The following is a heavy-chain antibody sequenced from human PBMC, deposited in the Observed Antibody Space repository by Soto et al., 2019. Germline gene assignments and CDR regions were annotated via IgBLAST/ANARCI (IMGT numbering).Heavy chain of an antibody. V-gene: IGHV1-69*13. D-gene: IGHD1-20*01. Sequence: SVKVSCKASGGTFSGYAINWVRQAPGQGLEWMGGIIPLLGITDYGQKFQGRITIAADESTGTACMDLRGLRSEDTAVYYCARDPRSITGTTSSEDFQHWGQGTLVTVSS. CDR3: ARDPRSITGTTSSEDFQH. CDR1: GGTFSGYA. J-gene: IGHJ1*01. CDR2: IIPLLGIT.